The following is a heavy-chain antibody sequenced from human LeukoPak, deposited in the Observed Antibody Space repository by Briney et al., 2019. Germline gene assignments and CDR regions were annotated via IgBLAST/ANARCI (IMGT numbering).Heavy chain of an antibody. CDR3: AKDRPYDFWSGYSLDY. D-gene: IGHD3-3*01. CDR2: IRYDGSNK. CDR1: GFTFSSYG. J-gene: IGHJ4*02. Sequence: GGSLRLSCAASGFTFSSYGMHWVRQAPGKGLEWVAFIRYDGSNKYYADSVKGRFTISRDDSKNTLYLQMNSLRAEDTAVYYCAKDRPYDFWSGYSLDYWGQGTLVTVSS. V-gene: IGHV3-30*02.